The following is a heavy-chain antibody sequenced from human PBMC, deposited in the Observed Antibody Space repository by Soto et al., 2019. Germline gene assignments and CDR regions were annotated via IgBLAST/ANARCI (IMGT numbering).Heavy chain of an antibody. CDR1: GVAMTCGGYS. J-gene: IGHJ5*02. D-gene: IGHD1-26*01. Sequence: TLSLTCSVSGVAMTCGGYSCSWILHSPEKGLEWLGYIGHLETTYYNTSFKSRLSLSIVRTRNQFYTSLSSMTAADTAVYSCARGRVGGTNWNWFDPCGQGTLVTVSS. CDR2: IGHLETT. V-gene: IGHV4-30-2*06. CDR3: ARGRVGGTNWNWFDP.